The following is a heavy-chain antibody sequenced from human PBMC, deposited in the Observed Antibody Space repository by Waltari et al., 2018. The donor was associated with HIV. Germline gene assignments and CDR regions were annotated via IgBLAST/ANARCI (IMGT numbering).Heavy chain of an antibody. J-gene: IGHJ4*02. D-gene: IGHD3-9*01. CDR3: AKALLTKNYDILTGSLDY. CDR1: GFTFSTYG. V-gene: IGHV3-30*18. Sequence: QVQLVESGGGVVQPGRSLRLSCAASGFTFSTYGMDWVRQAPGTGLEGVAVISNNGSNKYYVDSVKGRFTISRDNSKNTLYLQMNSLRAEDTAVYYCAKALLTKNYDILTGSLDYWGQGTLVTVSS. CDR2: ISNNGSNK.